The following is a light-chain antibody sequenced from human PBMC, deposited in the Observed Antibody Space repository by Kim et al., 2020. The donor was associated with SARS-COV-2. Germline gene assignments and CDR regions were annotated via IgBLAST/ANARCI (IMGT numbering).Light chain of an antibody. CDR3: QVWDSSTVV. V-gene: IGLV3-9*01. CDR2: RDI. CDR1: NIGSKN. Sequence: SVDQGQTARITSGGNNIGSKNVDWYQQKPGQAAVLVIYRDINRPSGIPERFSGDNSGNTATLTISRAEAGDEADYYCQVWDSSTVVFGGGTQLTVL. J-gene: IGLJ2*01.